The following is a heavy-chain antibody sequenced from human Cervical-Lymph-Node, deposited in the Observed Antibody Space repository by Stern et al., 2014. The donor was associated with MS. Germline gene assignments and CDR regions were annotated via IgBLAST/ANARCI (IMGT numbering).Heavy chain of an antibody. CDR2: VYSSGPT. Sequence: QLQLQESGPGLVKPSETLSLTCAVSGDSISSYTHYWAWIRQPPGKGLEWIGSVYSSGPTYSTPSLKSPVTISVDTSKTHFSLGLNSVTAADTAVYYCAKHACTGAACPFDLWGQGTLVTVSS. V-gene: IGHV4-39*01. D-gene: IGHD2-8*02. J-gene: IGHJ4*02. CDR3: AKHACTGAACPFDL. CDR1: GDSISSYTHY.